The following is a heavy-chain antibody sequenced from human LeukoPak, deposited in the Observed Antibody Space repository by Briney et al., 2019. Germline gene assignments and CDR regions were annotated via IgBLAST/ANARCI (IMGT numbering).Heavy chain of an antibody. D-gene: IGHD5-24*01. CDR1: GGSISNYC. V-gene: IGHV4-59*08. J-gene: IGHJ3*01. Sequence: PSETLSLTCTVSGGSISNYCWNWVRQTPGKGLEWIGFFSYTGGTNYNPSLKSRVTLSVDTSKSQFSLRLNSVTAADTAVYYCASETATLPGAFDVWGQGTMVSVSS. CDR2: FSYTGGT. CDR3: ASETATLPGAFDV.